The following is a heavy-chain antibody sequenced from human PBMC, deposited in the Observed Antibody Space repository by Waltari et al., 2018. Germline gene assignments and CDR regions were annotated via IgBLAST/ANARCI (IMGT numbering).Heavy chain of an antibody. J-gene: IGHJ4*02. D-gene: IGHD3-22*01. V-gene: IGHV1-69*08. CDR3: ARDYYDSSGRDY. Sequence: QVQLVQSGAEVKKPGSSVKVSCKASGGTFSSYTISWVRQAPGQGLEWMGRISPILGIANDAQKFQGRVTITADKSTSTAYMELSSLRSEDTAVYYCARDYYDSSGRDYWGQGTLVTVSS. CDR1: GGTFSSYT. CDR2: ISPILGIA.